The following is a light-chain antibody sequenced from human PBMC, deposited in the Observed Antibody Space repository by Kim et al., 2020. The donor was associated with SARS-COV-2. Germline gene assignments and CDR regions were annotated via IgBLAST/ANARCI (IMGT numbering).Light chain of an antibody. CDR3: QQYGTSPET. CDR1: QSVNSNY. V-gene: IGKV3-20*01. J-gene: IGKJ4*01. Sequence: SPGERATLSCRASQSVNSNYLGWYQRKPGQAPRLLIYGASSRATGIPDRFSGSGSGTDFTLSINRLEPEDFAVYDCQQYGTSPETFGGGTKVDIK. CDR2: GAS.